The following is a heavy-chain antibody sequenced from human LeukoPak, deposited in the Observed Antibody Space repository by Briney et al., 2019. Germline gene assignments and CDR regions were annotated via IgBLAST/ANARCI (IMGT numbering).Heavy chain of an antibody. CDR3: ANEVSFDY. V-gene: IGHV3-74*01. Sequence: GGSLRLSCAASGFTFSNYWMHWVRQAPGKGLVWVSRINSDGSATYYADSVKGRFTISRDNAKNTLYVQMNSLRAEDTAVYYCANEVSFDYWGQGTLVTVSS. CDR1: GFTFSNYW. J-gene: IGHJ4*02. CDR2: INSDGSAT.